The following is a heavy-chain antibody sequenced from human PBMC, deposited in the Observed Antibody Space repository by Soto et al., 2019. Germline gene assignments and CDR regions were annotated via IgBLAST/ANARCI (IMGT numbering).Heavy chain of an antibody. D-gene: IGHD2-15*01. J-gene: IGHJ3*02. V-gene: IGHV4-34*01. CDR3: ARGVSRRRYCSGGSCYGAFDI. Sequence: SETLSLTCAVYGGSFSGYYWSWIRQPPGKGLEWIGEINHSGSTNYNPSLKSRVTISVDTSKNQFSLKLSSVTAADTAVYYCARGVSRRRYCSGGSCYGAFDIWGQGTMVTVSS. CDR1: GGSFSGYY. CDR2: INHSGST.